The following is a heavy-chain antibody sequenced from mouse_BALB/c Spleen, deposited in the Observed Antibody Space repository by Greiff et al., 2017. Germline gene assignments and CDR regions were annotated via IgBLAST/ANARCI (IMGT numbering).Heavy chain of an antibody. V-gene: IGHV14-3*02. D-gene: IGHD4-1*01. J-gene: IGHJ3*01. CDR1: GFNIKDTY. CDR3: YSEGGGTGFAY. Sequence: VQLQQSGAELVKPGASVKLSCTASGFNIKDTYMHWVKQRPEQGLEWIGRIDPANGNTKYDPKFQGKATITAETSSNTAYLQLSSLTSEDTAVYYCYSEGGGTGFAYWGQGTLVTVSA. CDR2: IDPANGNT.